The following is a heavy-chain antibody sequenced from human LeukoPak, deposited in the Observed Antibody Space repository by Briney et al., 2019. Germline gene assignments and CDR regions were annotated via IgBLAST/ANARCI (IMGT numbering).Heavy chain of an antibody. J-gene: IGHJ4*02. CDR1: GFTFSSYG. CDR2: ISYDGSNK. Sequence: GGSLRLSCAASGFTFSSYGMHWVRQAPGKGLEWVAVISYDGSNKYYADSVKGRFTISRDNSKNTLYLQMNSLRAEDTAVYYCARGQVGATPSGLSHFDYWGQGTLVTVSS. V-gene: IGHV3-30*03. CDR3: ARGQVGATPSGLSHFDY. D-gene: IGHD1-26*01.